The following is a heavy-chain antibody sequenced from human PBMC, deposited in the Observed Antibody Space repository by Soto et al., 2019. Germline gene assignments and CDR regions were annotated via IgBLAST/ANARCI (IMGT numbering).Heavy chain of an antibody. J-gene: IGHJ4*02. D-gene: IGHD3-16*01. CDR1: GFTFRSFV. V-gene: IGHV3-30*19. Sequence: QVQLVESGGGVVKPGTSLRLSCVGSGFTFRSFVIHWVRQAPGRGLEWVALTSYDGTNKYFGESVKGRFTISRDNSRNTVDLQMDSLRLEDTALHYCARWGTTGGLDVWGQGTLVSVSS. CDR2: TSYDGTNK. CDR3: ARWGTTGGLDV.